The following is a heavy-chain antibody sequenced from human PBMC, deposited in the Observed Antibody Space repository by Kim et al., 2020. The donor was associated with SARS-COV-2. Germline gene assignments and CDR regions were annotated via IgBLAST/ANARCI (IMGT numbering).Heavy chain of an antibody. J-gene: IGHJ6*02. D-gene: IGHD3-3*01. CDR2: VNHSGIT. V-gene: IGHV4-34*01. Sequence: SETLSLTCAVYGGSFSAYSWIWIRQAPGKGLEWIGEVNHSGITKYHPSLKSRVTISVDTSKNQFSLKLPSVTAADTAVFYCARGRAGVVPSPILGLGPYSYYAMDVGGQGTTVTVS. CDR3: ARGRAGVVPSPILGLGPYSYYAMDV. CDR1: GGSFSAYS.